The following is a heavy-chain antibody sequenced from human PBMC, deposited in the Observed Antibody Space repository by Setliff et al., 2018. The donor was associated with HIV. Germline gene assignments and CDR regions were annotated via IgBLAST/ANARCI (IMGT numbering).Heavy chain of an antibody. D-gene: IGHD6-19*01. J-gene: IGHJ6*03. CDR3: ARSRESSGYYRDYYYYLDV. CDR2: IYTSGST. V-gene: IGHV4-61*09. CDR1: GGSISSGGYY. Sequence: SETLSLTRTVSGGSISSGGYYWSWIRQPAGKGLEWIGHIYTSGSTNYNPSLKSRVTISVHTSKNQFSLKLSSVTAADTAVYYCARSRESSGYYRDYYYYLDVWGKGTTVTVSS.